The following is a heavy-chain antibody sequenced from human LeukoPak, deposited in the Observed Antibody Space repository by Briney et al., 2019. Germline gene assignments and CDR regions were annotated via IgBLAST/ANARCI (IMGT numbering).Heavy chain of an antibody. J-gene: IGHJ4*02. CDR2: INQGGSDK. CDR1: GFTLNSHW. Sequence: AGGSLRLSCEASGFTLNSHWMSWVRQAPGKGLEWVANINQGGSDKYYVDSVKGRFTISRDNANNLLYLQMNSLRGEDTAVYYCTRDRSRAEDDWGQGTLVTVSS. V-gene: IGHV3-7*01. CDR3: TRDRSRAEDD. D-gene: IGHD1-14*01.